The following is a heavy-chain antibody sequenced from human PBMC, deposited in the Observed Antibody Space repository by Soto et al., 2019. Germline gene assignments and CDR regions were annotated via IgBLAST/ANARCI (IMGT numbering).Heavy chain of an antibody. V-gene: IGHV3-21*01. CDR2: ISGSSTYI. J-gene: IGHJ4*02. D-gene: IGHD6-19*01. CDR1: GFTFSSYS. CDR3: ARKGASGWEQYYFDH. Sequence: GGSLRLSCSASGFTFSSYSVNWVRQAPGKGLEWVSSISGSSTYIYYADSVKGRFTISRDNAKNSVYLQMSSLSAEDTAVYYCARKGASGWEQYYFDHWGQGILVTVAS.